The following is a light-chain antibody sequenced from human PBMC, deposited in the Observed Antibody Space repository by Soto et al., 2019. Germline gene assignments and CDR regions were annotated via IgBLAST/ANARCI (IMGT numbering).Light chain of an antibody. CDR2: DVS. CDR3: CSYTGSSTYVV. Sequence: SALTQPASVSGSPGQSITISCTGTSSDVGGYNYVSWYQQHPGKAPKLMIYDVSNRPSGVSNRFSGSKSANTASLTISGLQAEDEADYYCCSYTGSSTYVVFRGGTKLTVL. J-gene: IGLJ2*01. CDR1: SSDVGGYNY. V-gene: IGLV2-14*01.